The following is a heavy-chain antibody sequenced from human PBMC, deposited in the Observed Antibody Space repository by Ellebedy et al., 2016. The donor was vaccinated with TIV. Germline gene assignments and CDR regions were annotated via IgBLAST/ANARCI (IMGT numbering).Heavy chain of an antibody. Sequence: SETLSLTCTVSGASIRNYYWSWIRQPPGKGLEWIGYIYYSGSTNHIPSLKSRVTISADTSKNKVSLKLTSVTAADTAVYYCARGVTTIGSWGQGTLVTVSS. CDR2: IYYSGST. D-gene: IGHD4-17*01. V-gene: IGHV4-59*01. CDR1: GASIRNYY. CDR3: ARGVTTIGS. J-gene: IGHJ4*02.